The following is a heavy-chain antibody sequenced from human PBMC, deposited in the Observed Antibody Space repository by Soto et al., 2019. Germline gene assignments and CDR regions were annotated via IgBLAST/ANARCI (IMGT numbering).Heavy chain of an antibody. J-gene: IGHJ4*02. CDR2: INSDGSST. D-gene: IGHD2-15*01. V-gene: IGHV3-74*01. CDR1: GFTFSSYW. Sequence: GGSLRLSCAASGFTFSSYWMHWVRQAPGKGLVWVSRINSDGSSTSYADSVKGRFTISRDNAKNTLYLQMNSLRAEDTAVYYCARAGEVAATDYWGQGTLVTVSS. CDR3: ARAGEVAATDY.